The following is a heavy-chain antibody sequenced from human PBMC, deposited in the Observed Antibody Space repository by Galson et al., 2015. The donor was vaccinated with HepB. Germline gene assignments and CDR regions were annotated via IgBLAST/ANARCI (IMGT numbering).Heavy chain of an antibody. CDR2: IYPGDSDT. D-gene: IGHD2-15*01. J-gene: IGHJ3*02. V-gene: IGHV5-51*01. Sequence: QSGAEVKKPGESLKISCKGPGYSFTSYWIGWVRQMPGKGLEWMGIIYPGDSDTRYSPSFQGQVTISADKSISTAYLQWSSLKASDTAMYYCARVVYCSGGSCYSQGAFDIWGQGTMVTVSS. CDR3: ARVVYCSGGSCYSQGAFDI. CDR1: GYSFTSYW.